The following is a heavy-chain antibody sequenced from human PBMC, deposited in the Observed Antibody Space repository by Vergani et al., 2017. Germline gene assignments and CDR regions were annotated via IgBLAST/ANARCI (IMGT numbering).Heavy chain of an antibody. CDR2: IDPSDSYT. CDR3: AGAGYCSGGSCYSDY. CDR1: GYSFTSYW. V-gene: IGHV5-10-1*03. D-gene: IGHD2-15*01. J-gene: IGHJ4*02. Sequence: EVQLVQSGAEVKKPGESLRISCKGSGYSFTSYWISWVRQMPGKGLEWMGRIDPSDSYTNYSPSFQGHVTISADKSISTAYLQWSSLKASDTAKYYCAGAGYCSGGSCYSDYWGQGTLVTVSS.